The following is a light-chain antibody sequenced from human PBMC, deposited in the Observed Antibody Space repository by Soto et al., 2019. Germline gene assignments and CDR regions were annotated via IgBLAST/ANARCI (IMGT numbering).Light chain of an antibody. V-gene: IGKV3-15*01. CDR3: QQYNNWPLG. J-gene: IGKJ4*01. Sequence: EIVMTQSPATLSVSPGERATLSCRASHSVNSDLAWYQQKPGQAPRLLIHDASTRATGIPVRFSASGSGTEFTLTMSSLQSEDFAIYYCQQYNNWPLGFGGGTKVEIK. CDR1: HSVNSD. CDR2: DAS.